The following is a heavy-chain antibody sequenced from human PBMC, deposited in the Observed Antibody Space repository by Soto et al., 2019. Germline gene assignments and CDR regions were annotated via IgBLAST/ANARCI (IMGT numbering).Heavy chain of an antibody. CDR1: GLTFSSYA. J-gene: IGHJ5*02. V-gene: IGHV3-64D*08. Sequence: GGFLRLSWSVAGLTFSSYAMHWVRQAPGKGLEYVSAISSNGGSTYYADSVKGRFTISRDNSKNTLYLQMSSLRAEDTAVYYCVKSPARIAAAGGWFDPWGQGTLVTVSS. D-gene: IGHD6-13*01. CDR2: ISSNGGST. CDR3: VKSPARIAAAGGWFDP.